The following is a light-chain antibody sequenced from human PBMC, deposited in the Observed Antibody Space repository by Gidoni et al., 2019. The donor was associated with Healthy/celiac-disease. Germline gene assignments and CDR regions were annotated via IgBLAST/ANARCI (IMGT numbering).Light chain of an antibody. Sequence: DIQMTQSPSSLSASVGDRVTITCRASQSISSYLTWYQQKPGKAPKLLIYAASSLKSGVPSRFSGSGSGTDFTLTISSLQPEDFATYYCQQCYSTPFTFGHGTKVDIK. CDR2: AAS. CDR3: QQCYSTPFT. CDR1: QSISSY. V-gene: IGKV1-39*01. J-gene: IGKJ3*01.